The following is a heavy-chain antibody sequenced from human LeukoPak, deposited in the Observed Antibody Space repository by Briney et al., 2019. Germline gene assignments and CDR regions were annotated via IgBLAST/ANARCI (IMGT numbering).Heavy chain of an antibody. Sequence: SETLSLTCTVSGGSISSHYWSWIRQPPGKGLEWIGYIYYSGSTNYNPSLKSRVTISVDTSKNQFSLKLSSVTAADTAVYYCARLYDSSGYTNWLDSWGQGTLVTVSS. J-gene: IGHJ5*01. CDR1: GGSISSHY. CDR2: IYYSGST. CDR3: ARLYDSSGYTNWLDS. D-gene: IGHD3-22*01. V-gene: IGHV4-59*11.